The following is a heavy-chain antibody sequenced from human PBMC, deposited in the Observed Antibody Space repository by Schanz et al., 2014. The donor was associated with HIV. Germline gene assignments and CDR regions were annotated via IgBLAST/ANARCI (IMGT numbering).Heavy chain of an antibody. CDR3: GRGTRYERDYVGPRSDGMDV. Sequence: QVHLQQWGAGLLKPLETLSLTCAVYGGSFRGHYWNWIRQPPGKGLEWIGEINHSGNTYINPSLKSRVTISVDTSKNQFSLNLTSVTAADTAVYYCGRGTRYERDYVGPRSDGMDVWGQGTAVIVSS. CDR1: GGSFRGHY. D-gene: IGHD3-10*02. J-gene: IGHJ6*02. V-gene: IGHV4-34*01. CDR2: INHSGNT.